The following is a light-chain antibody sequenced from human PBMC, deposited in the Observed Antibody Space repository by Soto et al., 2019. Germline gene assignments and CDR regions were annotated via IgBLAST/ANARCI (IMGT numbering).Light chain of an antibody. J-gene: IGLJ2*01. Sequence: QSSLTQPASVSESPGQSITISCTGTSSDVGTYNLVTWYQQHPGKAPKLIIYEGNKRPSGVSNRFSASKSGNTASLTISGLLAEDEADYYCCSYAPSRTLLFGGGTKLTVL. CDR1: SSDVGTYNL. V-gene: IGLV2-23*01. CDR2: EGN. CDR3: CSYAPSRTLL.